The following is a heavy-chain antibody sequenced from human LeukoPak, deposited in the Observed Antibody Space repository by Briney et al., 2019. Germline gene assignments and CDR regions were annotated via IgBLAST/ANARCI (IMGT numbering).Heavy chain of an antibody. V-gene: IGHV4-59*01. CDR3: ARAKVGYYGSGSYPSYYYYMDV. D-gene: IGHD3-10*01. J-gene: IGHJ6*03. CDR1: GGSIGSYY. CDR2: LYYSGST. Sequence: SETLSLTCTVSGGSIGSYYWSWIRQPPGEGLEGIGYLYYSGSTNYNPSLKSRVPISVDTSKNQFSLKLSSVTAADTAVYYCARAKVGYYGSGSYPSYYYYMDVWGKGTTVTVSS.